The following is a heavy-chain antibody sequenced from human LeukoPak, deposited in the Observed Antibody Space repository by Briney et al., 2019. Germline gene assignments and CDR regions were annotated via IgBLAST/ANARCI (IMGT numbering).Heavy chain of an antibody. D-gene: IGHD3-22*01. V-gene: IGHV4-61*02. J-gene: IGHJ4*02. CDR2: IYTSGST. CDR3: ARLADYYDSSAFDY. Sequence: PSETLSLTCTVSGGSISSGSYYWSWIRQPAGKGLEWIGRIYTSGSTNYNPSLKSRVTISVDTSKNQFSLKLSSVTAADTAVYYCARLADYYDSSAFDYWGQGTLVTVSS. CDR1: GGSISSGSYY.